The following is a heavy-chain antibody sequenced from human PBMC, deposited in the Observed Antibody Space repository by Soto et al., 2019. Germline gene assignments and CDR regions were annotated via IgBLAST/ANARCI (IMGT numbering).Heavy chain of an antibody. Sequence: EVQLLDSGGALVQPGGSLRLSCATSGFTFSNHAMSWVRQAPGKGLEWVSTFTTSGDFTYYADSEKGRFTISRDNSKRTLYLQVNSLRVEATAVYYCARLVTDWGQGTLVTVSS. CDR1: GFTFSNHA. CDR2: FTTSGDFT. V-gene: IGHV3-23*01. D-gene: IGHD4-4*01. CDR3: ARLVTD. J-gene: IGHJ4*02.